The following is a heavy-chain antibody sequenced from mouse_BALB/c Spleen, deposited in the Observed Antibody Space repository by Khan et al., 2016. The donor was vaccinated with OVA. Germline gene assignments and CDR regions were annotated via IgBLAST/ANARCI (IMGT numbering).Heavy chain of an antibody. CDR2: IHPYSYDT. V-gene: IGHV1S136*01. CDR1: GYTFTNYV. CDR3: VRALFYYGSSYEGFAY. J-gene: IGHJ3*01. Sequence: VQLQQSGPELLKPGASVKMSCKASGYTFTNYVMHWVKQKPGQGLEWIGYIHPYSYDTKYNEKFNGKATLTSDKSSRTAYMELSSLTSEDSEVYYCVRALFYYGSSYEGFAYWGQGTLVTVSA. D-gene: IGHD1-1*01.